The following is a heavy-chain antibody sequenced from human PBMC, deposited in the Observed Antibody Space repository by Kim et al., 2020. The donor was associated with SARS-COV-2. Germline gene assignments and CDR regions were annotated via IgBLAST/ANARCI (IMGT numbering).Heavy chain of an antibody. D-gene: IGHD3-9*01. CDR2: INHSGST. CDR3: ARGADSDILTGYLGMDV. CDR1: GGSFSGYY. J-gene: IGHJ6*01. Sequence: SETLSLTCAVYGGSFSGYYWSWIRQPPGKGLEWIGEINHSGSTNYNPSLKSRVTISVDTSKNQFSLKLSSVTAADTAVYYCARGADSDILTGYLGMDVWG. V-gene: IGHV4-34*01.